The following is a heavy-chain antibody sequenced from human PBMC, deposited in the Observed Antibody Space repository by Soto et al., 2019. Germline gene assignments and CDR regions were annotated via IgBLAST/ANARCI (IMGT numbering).Heavy chain of an antibody. J-gene: IGHJ4*02. CDR3: AGHAGYFAPVGH. D-gene: IGHD6-13*01. CDR1: GASMTSNY. V-gene: IGHV4-59*01. Sequence: QVQLQESGPRLVKPSETLSLTCTVSGASMTSNYWSWIRQTPTKGLEWIGFIYHSGGTNVHPSLKSRVTLSVDNSKNQISLRLSSVTAADTAVYYCAGHAGYFAPVGHWGQGTPVIVSP. CDR2: IYHSGGT.